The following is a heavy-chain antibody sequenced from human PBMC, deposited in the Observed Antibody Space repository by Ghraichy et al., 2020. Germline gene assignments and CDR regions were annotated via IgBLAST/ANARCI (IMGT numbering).Heavy chain of an antibody. Sequence: GSLRLSCAASGFTFDDYTMHWVRQAPGKGLEWVSLISWDGGSTYYADSVKGRFTISRDNSKNSLYLQMNSLRTEDTALYYCAKDGGYSYGYGTLDYWGQGTLVTVSS. CDR2: ISWDGGST. J-gene: IGHJ4*02. V-gene: IGHV3-43*01. D-gene: IGHD5-18*01. CDR3: AKDGGYSYGYGTLDY. CDR1: GFTFDDYT.